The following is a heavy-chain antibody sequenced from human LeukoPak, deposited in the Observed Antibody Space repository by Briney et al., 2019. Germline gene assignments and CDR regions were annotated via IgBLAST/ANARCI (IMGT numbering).Heavy chain of an antibody. Sequence: GESLKISCKGSGYSFTSYWIGWVRQMPGKGLEWMGIIYPGDSDTRYSPSFQGQVTISADKSISTAYLQWRSLRASDTAMYYCARVGPWVNPDYYYYYMDVWGKGTTVTVSS. CDR2: IYPGDSDT. V-gene: IGHV5-51*01. J-gene: IGHJ6*03. D-gene: IGHD1-14*01. CDR1: GYSFTSYW. CDR3: ARVGPWVNPDYYYYYMDV.